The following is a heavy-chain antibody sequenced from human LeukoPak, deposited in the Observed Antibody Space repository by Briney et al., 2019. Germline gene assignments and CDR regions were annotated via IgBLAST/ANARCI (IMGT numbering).Heavy chain of an antibody. D-gene: IGHD3-16*02. CDR3: VREGGHDYVSGSYRPTYYFDK. CDR1: GFTFSDYT. CDR2: ISSSSVYI. J-gene: IGHJ4*01. V-gene: IGHV3-21*01. Sequence: GGSLRLSCAASGFTFSDYTMNWVRQVPGKGLDWVSLISSSSVYIHYADSVKGRFTISRDNAENALYLQMNSLRAEDTAVYYCVREGGHDYVSGSYRPTYYFDKCGHGTLVTVSS.